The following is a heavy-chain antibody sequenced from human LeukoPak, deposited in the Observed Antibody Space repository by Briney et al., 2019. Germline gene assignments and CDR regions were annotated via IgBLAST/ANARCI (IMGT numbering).Heavy chain of an antibody. CDR3: AKDKIDTAMASPPDY. J-gene: IGHJ4*02. CDR1: GGTFSSYA. Sequence: SVKVSCKASGGTFSSYAISWVRQAPGQGLEWMGGIIPIFGTANYAQKFQGRVTITADESTSTAYMELSSLRAEDTAVYYCAKDKIDTAMASPPDYWGQGTLVTVSS. D-gene: IGHD5-18*01. CDR2: IIPIFGTA. V-gene: IGHV1-69*01.